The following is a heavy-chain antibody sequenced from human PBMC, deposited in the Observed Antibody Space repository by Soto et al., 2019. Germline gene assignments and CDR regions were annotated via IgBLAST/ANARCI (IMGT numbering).Heavy chain of an antibody. CDR2: IDPRDSYS. D-gene: IGHD2-8*01. J-gene: IGHJ6*02. Sequence: GESLKISCHASGYTFSAFCITLVLQMPGKGLDWMSTIDPRDSYSNYSLSFQGHVTISADKSIGSAYLHWSTLEASDTAIYYCARLSKGFCTKTTCQHYFGMDVWGQGTTVTVSS. CDR3: ARLSKGFCTKTTCQHYFGMDV. CDR1: GYTFSAFC. V-gene: IGHV5-10-1*01.